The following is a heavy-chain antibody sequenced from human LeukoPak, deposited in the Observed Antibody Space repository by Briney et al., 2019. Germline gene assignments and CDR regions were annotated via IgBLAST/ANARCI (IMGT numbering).Heavy chain of an antibody. J-gene: IGHJ4*02. CDR2: IRSSSSYI. CDR3: AREGLGSQYYFDY. CDR1: GFTFRSYS. Sequence: TGGSLRLSCAASGFTFRSYSMNWVRQAPGKGLEWVSSIRSSSSYIYYADSVKGRFTISRDNAKNSLCLQMNSLRAEDTAVYYCAREGLGSQYYFDYWGQGTLVTVSS. V-gene: IGHV3-21*01. D-gene: IGHD3-10*01.